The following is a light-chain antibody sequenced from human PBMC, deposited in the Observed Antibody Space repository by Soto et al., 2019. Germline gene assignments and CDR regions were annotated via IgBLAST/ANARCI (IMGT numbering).Light chain of an antibody. V-gene: IGKV1-33*01. Sequence: DIQMTQSPSSLSASVGDRVTITCQASQDIKNYLNWYQQKPGKAPKLLIYEASNLETGVPSRFSGSGSGRSCTVTISSLQPEDIATYYCQQCDDFITFGGGTRIEIK. CDR3: QQCDDFIT. CDR2: EAS. J-gene: IGKJ4*01. CDR1: QDIKNY.